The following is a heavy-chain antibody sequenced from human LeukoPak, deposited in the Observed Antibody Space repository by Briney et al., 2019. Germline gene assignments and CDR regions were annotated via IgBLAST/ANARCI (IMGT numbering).Heavy chain of an antibody. CDR2: IKRKGDDGTI. D-gene: IGHD3/OR15-3a*01. J-gene: IGHJ4*02. V-gene: IGHV3-15*01. Sequence: GGSLRLSCAASGFTFSNAWMSWVRRAPGRGLEWVGRIKRKGDDGTIDYAAPVKGRLSISRDDSKNTLYLQMNSLKSEDTAVYYCTAGTGRSDFDYWGQGTLVTVSS. CDR1: GFTFSNAW. CDR3: TAGTGRSDFDY.